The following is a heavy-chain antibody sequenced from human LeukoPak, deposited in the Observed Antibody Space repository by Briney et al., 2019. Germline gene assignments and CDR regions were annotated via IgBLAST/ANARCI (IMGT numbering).Heavy chain of an antibody. V-gene: IGHV3-23*01. D-gene: IGHD6-13*01. J-gene: IGHJ4*02. CDR1: GFTFKSYG. CDR2: ISGSGGST. Sequence: PGGSLRLSCAASGFTFKSYGMNWVRQAPGKGLQWVSGISGSGGSTYYADSVKGRFTISRDNSKNTLYLQMNSLRAEDTAVYYCAKAQIFGIAAARTGYFDYWGQGTLVTVSS. CDR3: AKAQIFGIAAARTGYFDY.